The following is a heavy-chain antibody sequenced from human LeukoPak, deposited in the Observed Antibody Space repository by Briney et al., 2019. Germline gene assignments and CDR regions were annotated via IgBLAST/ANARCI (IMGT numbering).Heavy chain of an antibody. J-gene: IGHJ4*02. Sequence: SETLSLTCAVYGGSFSGYYWSWIRQPPGKGLEWIGEINHSGSTNYNPSLKSRVTISVDTSKNQFSLKLSSVTAADTAVYYCARAKWELRQPRRYYFDYWGQGTLVTVSS. D-gene: IGHD1-26*01. CDR3: ARAKWELRQPRRYYFDY. CDR2: INHSGST. V-gene: IGHV4-34*01. CDR1: GGSFSGYY.